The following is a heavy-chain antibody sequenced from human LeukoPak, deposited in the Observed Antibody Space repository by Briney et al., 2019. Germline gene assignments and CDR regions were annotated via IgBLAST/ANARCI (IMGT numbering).Heavy chain of an antibody. Sequence: PSEALSLTCTVSGGSISSYYWSWIRQPPWKGLEGIGYIYYSGRTNYNPSRMSEGTISVDTCKNQYSLKLSFVAAADTAVYYCAGEGGIWNGSGSYDAFDIWGQGTLVTVSS. CDR1: GGSISSYY. CDR2: IYYSGRT. CDR3: AGEGGIWNGSGSYDAFDI. J-gene: IGHJ3*02. V-gene: IGHV4-59*01. D-gene: IGHD3-10*01.